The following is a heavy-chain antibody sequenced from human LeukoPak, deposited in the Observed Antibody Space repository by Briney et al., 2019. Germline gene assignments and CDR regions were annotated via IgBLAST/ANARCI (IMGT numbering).Heavy chain of an antibody. V-gene: IGHV3-23*01. Sequence: GVLRLSCAASGFTFSSYAMSWVRQAPGKGLEWVSAISGSGGSTYYADSVKGRFTISRDNSKNTLYLQMNSLRAEYTAVYYCAKDRYVWGGPPQHWGQGTLVTVSS. J-gene: IGHJ4*02. D-gene: IGHD3-16*01. CDR1: GFTFSSYA. CDR2: ISGSGGST. CDR3: AKDRYVWGGPPQH.